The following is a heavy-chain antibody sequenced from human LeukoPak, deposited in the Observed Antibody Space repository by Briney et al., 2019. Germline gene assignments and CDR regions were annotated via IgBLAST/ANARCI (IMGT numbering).Heavy chain of an antibody. CDR2: IYHSGST. J-gene: IGHJ4*02. Sequence: SETLSLTCAVSGYSISSAYYWGWIRQPPGKGLEWIGNIYHSGSTHYNPSLQSRVTLSLDTSKNQFSLNLTSVTAADTAVYYCARDWIDYSFDYWGQGTLVTVSS. CDR3: ARDWIDYSFDY. V-gene: IGHV4-38-2*02. CDR1: GYSISSAYY. D-gene: IGHD4-11*01.